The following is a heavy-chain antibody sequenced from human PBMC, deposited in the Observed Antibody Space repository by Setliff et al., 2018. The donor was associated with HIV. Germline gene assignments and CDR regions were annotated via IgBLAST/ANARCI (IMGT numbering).Heavy chain of an antibody. J-gene: IGHJ3*01. Sequence: GGSLRHSCVGTGFAFSTFDMNWVRQTPRKGLEWVAAVSPDGDVTYYPDSLRGRFTVSRDNAKNMLFLQMSNLGADDSAIYYCAKPTSGFYPRPYDLWGHGTKVTVSS. V-gene: IGHV3-23*01. D-gene: IGHD5-12*01. CDR2: VSPDGDVT. CDR3: AKPTSGFYPRPYDL. CDR1: GFAFSTFD.